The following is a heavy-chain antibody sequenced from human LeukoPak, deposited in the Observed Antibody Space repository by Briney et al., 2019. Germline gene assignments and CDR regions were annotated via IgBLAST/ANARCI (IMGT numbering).Heavy chain of an antibody. CDR2: ISAYNGNT. CDR3: ARAAYCSSTSCPDY. J-gene: IGHJ4*02. CDR1: GYTFTNYG. D-gene: IGHD2-2*01. V-gene: IGHV1-18*01. Sequence: ASVKVSCKASGYTFTNYGISWVRQAPGQGLEWMGWISAYNGNTNYAQKLQGRVTITTDTSTSTAYMELRSLRSDDTAVYYCARAAYCSSTSCPDYWGQGTLVTVSS.